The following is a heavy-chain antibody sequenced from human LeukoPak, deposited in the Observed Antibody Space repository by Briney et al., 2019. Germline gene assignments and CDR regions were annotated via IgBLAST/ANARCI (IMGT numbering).Heavy chain of an antibody. CDR3: ASQSFGRFDP. CDR2: IKEDGSVK. D-gene: IGHD3-16*01. V-gene: IGHV3-7*02. Sequence: GGSLRLSCVVSGFTFSSNWLSWVRQAPGKGLEWVGNIKEDGSVKYYVDSVKGRFTISRDNAKNSLYLQMNSLRAEDTAVYYCASQSFGRFDPWGQGTRVTVSS. CDR1: GFTFSSNW. J-gene: IGHJ5*02.